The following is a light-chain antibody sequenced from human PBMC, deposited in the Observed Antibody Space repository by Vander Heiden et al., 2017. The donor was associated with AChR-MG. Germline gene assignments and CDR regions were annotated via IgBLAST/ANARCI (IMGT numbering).Light chain of an antibody. Sequence: IVMTQSPDSLAVSLVERATINCKSSQSVLYSSNNKNYLAWYQQKPGQPPKLLIYWASTREAGVPDRFSGSGSGTDFTLTISSLQSEDVAVYYCQQYYSSWTFGQGTKVEIK. J-gene: IGKJ1*01. CDR2: WAS. CDR1: QSVLYSSNNKNY. V-gene: IGKV4-1*01. CDR3: QQYYSSWT.